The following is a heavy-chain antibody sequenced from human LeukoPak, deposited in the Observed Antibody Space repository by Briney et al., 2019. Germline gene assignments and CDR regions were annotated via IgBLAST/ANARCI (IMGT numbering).Heavy chain of an antibody. CDR2: IYHSGST. V-gene: IGHV4-30-2*01. CDR3: ASVLGGHAFDI. CDR1: GGSISSGGYY. D-gene: IGHD3-16*01. J-gene: IGHJ3*02. Sequence: PSQTLSLTCTVSGGSISSGGYYWSWIRQPPGKGLEWIGYIYHSGSTYYNPSLKSRVTISVDRSKNQFSLKLSSVTAADTAIYYCASVLGGHAFDIWGQGTMVTVSS.